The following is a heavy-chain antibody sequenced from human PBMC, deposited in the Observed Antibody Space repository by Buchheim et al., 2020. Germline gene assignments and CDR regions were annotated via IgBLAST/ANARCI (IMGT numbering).Heavy chain of an antibody. CDR2: INPNSGGT. D-gene: IGHD4-17*01. J-gene: IGHJ6*02. Sequence: QVQLVQSGAEVMKPGASVKVSCKASGYTFTGYYMHWVRQAPGQGLEWMGWINPNSGGTNYAQKFQGWVTMTRDPSISTAYMELSRLRSDDTAVYYCARGISDYHHARYYYYGMDVWGQGTT. CDR1: GYTFTGYY. CDR3: ARGISDYHHARYYYYGMDV. V-gene: IGHV1-2*04.